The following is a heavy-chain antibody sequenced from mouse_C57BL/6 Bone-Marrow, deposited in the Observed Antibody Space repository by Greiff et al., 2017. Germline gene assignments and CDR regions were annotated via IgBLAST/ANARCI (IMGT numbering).Heavy chain of an antibody. Sequence: EVKLMESGPGLVKPSQSLSLTCSVTGYSITSGSYWNWLRQFPGNKLEWMGYISYDGSNNYNPALKNRISITRDTSKNQFFLKLNSLTTEDTATYYCAKGLRGYYAMDYWGQGTSVTVSS. CDR2: ISYDGSN. D-gene: IGHD2-4*01. CDR3: AKGLRGYYAMDY. V-gene: IGHV3-6*01. J-gene: IGHJ4*01. CDR1: GYSITSGSY.